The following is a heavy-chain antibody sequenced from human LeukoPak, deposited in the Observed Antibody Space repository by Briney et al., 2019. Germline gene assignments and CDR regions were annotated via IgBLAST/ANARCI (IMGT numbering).Heavy chain of an antibody. V-gene: IGHV1-69*13. CDR2: IIPIFGTA. CDR3: ARELPFSSGWYWFDP. Sequence: SVKVSCKASGGTFSSYAISWVRQAPGQGLEWMGGIIPIFGTANYAQKFQGRVTITADESASTAYMELSSLRSEDTAVYYCARELPFSSGWYWFDPWGQGTLVTVSS. J-gene: IGHJ5*02. CDR1: GGTFSSYA. D-gene: IGHD6-19*01.